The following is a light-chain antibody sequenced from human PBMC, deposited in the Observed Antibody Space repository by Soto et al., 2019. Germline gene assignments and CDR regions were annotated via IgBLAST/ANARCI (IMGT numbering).Light chain of an antibody. CDR2: GNS. V-gene: IGLV1-40*01. J-gene: IGLJ1*01. CDR1: SSNIGAGYD. Sequence: QSVLTQPPSVSGAPGQRVTISCTGSSSNIGAGYDVHWYQQLPGTAPKLLIYGNSNRPSGVPDRFSGSKSGPSASLAITGLQAEDEADYDCQSYDSSLSGYVFGTGTKLTVL. CDR3: QSYDSSLSGYV.